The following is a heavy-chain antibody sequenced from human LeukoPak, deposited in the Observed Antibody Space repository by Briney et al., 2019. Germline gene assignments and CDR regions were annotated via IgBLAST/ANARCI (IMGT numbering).Heavy chain of an antibody. CDR1: GFTFSSYG. J-gene: IGHJ1*01. Sequence: GRSLRLSCAASGFTFSSYGMHWVRQAPGKGLEWVAVIWYDGSNKYYADSVKGRFTISRDNSKNTLYLQMSSLRAEDTAVYYCAKDLSFAYYDSSGPLFQHWGQGTLVTVSS. CDR2: IWYDGSNK. D-gene: IGHD3-22*01. CDR3: AKDLSFAYYDSSGPLFQH. V-gene: IGHV3-33*06.